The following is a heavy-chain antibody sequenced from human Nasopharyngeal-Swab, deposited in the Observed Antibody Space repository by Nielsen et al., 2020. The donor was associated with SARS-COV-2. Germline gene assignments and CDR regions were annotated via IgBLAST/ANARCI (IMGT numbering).Heavy chain of an antibody. CDR3: ARTQFGSGCSGD. D-gene: IGHD6-19*01. CDR2: INTNTGST. J-gene: IGHJ4*02. V-gene: IGHV7-4-1*02. CDR1: GYSFNRYT. Sequence: ASVKVSCKASGYSFNRYTISWVRQAPGQGLEYMGWINTNTGSTMYAQAFTGRFVFSSDPSVTTAYMQFSDLKADDTGVYFCARTQFGSGCSGDWGQGTLVTVSS.